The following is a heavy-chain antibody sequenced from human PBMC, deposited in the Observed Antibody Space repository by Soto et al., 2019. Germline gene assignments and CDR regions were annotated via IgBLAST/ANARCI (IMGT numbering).Heavy chain of an antibody. CDR1: GYTFTSHG. J-gene: IGHJ4*02. CDR2: ISVDNGDT. V-gene: IGHV1-18*04. D-gene: IGHD2-21*01. Sequence: QVQLVQSGAEVKKPGASVRVSCTASGYTFTSHGIGWVRQAPGQGLQWMGWISVDNGDTNYAQKFQGRVTMSTDTSTSTAYMELRSLRSDDTAVYYCARRCGGYFDYWGQGTLVTVSS. CDR3: ARRCGGYFDY.